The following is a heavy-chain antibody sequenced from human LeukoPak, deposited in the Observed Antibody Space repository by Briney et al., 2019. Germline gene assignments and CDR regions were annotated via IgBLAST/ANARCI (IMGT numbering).Heavy chain of an antibody. CDR1: GGSVSSGSYY. CDR2: IYYSGST. V-gene: IGHV4-61*01. CDR3: AREAMYSYGNNFDY. D-gene: IGHD5-18*01. Sequence: PSETLSLICTVSGGSVSSGSYYWSWIRQPPGKGLEWIGYIYYSGSTNYNPSLKSRVTISVDTSKNQFSLKLSSVTAADTAAYHCAREAMYSYGNNFDYWGQGTLVTVSS. J-gene: IGHJ4*02.